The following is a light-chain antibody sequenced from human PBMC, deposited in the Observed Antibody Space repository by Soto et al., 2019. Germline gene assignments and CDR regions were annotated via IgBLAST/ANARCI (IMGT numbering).Light chain of an antibody. Sequence: DIQMTQSPSSLSASVGDRVTITCRASQSVSGWLAWYQQKPGKAPNLLIYDASSLESGVPSRFSGSGSGTEFTLTISSLQADDFATYFCQQYNGYSLTFGGGTKVDIK. J-gene: IGKJ4*01. CDR3: QQYNGYSLT. CDR2: DAS. CDR1: QSVSGW. V-gene: IGKV1-5*01.